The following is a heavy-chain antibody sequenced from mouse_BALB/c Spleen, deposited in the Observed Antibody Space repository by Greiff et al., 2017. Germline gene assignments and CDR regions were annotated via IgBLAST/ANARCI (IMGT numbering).Heavy chain of an antibody. J-gene: IGHJ4*01. CDR3: AKRVYDYYAMDY. CDR2: ILPGSGST. Sequence: QVQLQQSGAELMKPGASVKISCTATGYTFSSYWIEWVKQRPGHGLEWIGEILPGSGSTNYNEKFKGKATFTADTSSNTAYMQLSSLTSEDSAFYYCAKRVYDYYAMDYWGQGTSVTVSS. V-gene: IGHV1-9*01. D-gene: IGHD1-1*01. CDR1: GYTFSSYW.